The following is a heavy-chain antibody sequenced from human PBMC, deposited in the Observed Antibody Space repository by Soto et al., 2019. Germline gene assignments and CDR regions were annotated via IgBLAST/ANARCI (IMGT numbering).Heavy chain of an antibody. CDR3: AREVRSAGEDR. J-gene: IGHJ5*02. CDR1: GYTFTSYG. CDR2: INTGDGET. V-gene: IGHV1-3*04. D-gene: IGHD6-19*01. Sequence: QVQLIQSGAEVKKPGASVRVSCKASGYTFTSYGMHWVRQAPGQSLEWLGWINTGDGETRYSQNFQDRVTITRETSASTVYMDLSSLRSEDTAVYFCAREVRSAGEDRWGQGTLVSVSS.